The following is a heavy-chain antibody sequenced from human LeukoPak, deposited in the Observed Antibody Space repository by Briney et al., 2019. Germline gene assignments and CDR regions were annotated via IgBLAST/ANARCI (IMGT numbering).Heavy chain of an antibody. D-gene: IGHD4-23*01. V-gene: IGHV3-48*01. J-gene: IGHJ4*02. CDR1: GLTFSSYA. CDR3: ARGPTTVVNAGDY. Sequence: GGSLRLSCAASGLTFSSYAMSWVRQAPGKGLEWVSYISSSSRTIFYADSVKGRFTISRDTAKNSLYLQMNSLRAEDTAVYYCARGPTTVVNAGDYWGQGTLVTVSS. CDR2: ISSSSRTI.